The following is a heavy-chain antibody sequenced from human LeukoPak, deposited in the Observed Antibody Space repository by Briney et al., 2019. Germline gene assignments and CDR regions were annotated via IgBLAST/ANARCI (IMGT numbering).Heavy chain of an antibody. D-gene: IGHD2-15*01. CDR3: ATHGGYCSGGSCYTVH. V-gene: IGHV3-7*01. CDR2: IRQDGSEK. J-gene: IGHJ4*02. Sequence: GGSLRLSCAASGFTFSSYWMSWVRQAPGKGLEWAANIRQDGSEKYYVDSVKGRFTISRDNAGNSLYLQMNSLRAEDTAVYYCATHGGYCSGGSCYTVHWGQGTLVTVSS. CDR1: GFTFSSYW.